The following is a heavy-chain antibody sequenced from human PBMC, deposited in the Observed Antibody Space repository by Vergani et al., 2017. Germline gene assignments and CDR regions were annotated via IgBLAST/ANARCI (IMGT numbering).Heavy chain of an antibody. CDR1: GFTFSSYS. J-gene: IGHJ6*03. D-gene: IGHD6-13*01. CDR2: ISSSSSYI. V-gene: IGHV3-21*01. CDR3: ARNAYSSSWYLGAYYYYYMDV. Sequence: EVQLLESGGGLVQPGGSLRLSCAASGFTFSSYSMNWVRQAPGKGLEWVSSISSSSSYIYYADSVKGRFTISRDNAKNSLYLKMNSLRAEDTAVYYCARNAYSSSWYLGAYYYYYMDVWGKGTTVTVSS.